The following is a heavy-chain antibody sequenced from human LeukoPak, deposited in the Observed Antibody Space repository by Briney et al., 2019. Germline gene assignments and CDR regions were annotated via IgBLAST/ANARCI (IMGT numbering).Heavy chain of an antibody. J-gene: IGHJ4*02. Sequence: GESLKISCKGSGYSFTNYWITWVRQIPGKGLEWMGRIDPSDSYTNYSPSFQGHVTISADKSISTAYLQWSSLKASDTAMYYCARYTTGAFDYWGQGTRVTVSS. V-gene: IGHV5-10-1*01. CDR2: IDPSDSYT. CDR3: ARYTTGAFDY. D-gene: IGHD1-1*01. CDR1: GYSFTNYW.